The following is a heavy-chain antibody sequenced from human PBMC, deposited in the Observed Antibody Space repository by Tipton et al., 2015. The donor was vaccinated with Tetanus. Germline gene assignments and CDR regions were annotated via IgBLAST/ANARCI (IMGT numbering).Heavy chain of an antibody. CDR1: GGSFSGYY. CDR2: INHSGST. CDR3: ASGSGSYYPDF. Sequence: GLVKPSETLSLTCGVYGGSFSGYYWSWIRQPPGKGLEWIGEINHSGSTNHNPTLKSRVTISVDRSKNQFSLELSSVTAADTAVYYCASGSGSYYPDFWGQGTLVTVSS. V-gene: IGHV4-34*01. J-gene: IGHJ4*02. D-gene: IGHD1-26*01.